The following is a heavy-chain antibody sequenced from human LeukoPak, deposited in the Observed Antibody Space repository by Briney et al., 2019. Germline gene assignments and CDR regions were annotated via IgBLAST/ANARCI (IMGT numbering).Heavy chain of an antibody. CDR2: INQDTLKK. J-gene: IGHJ4*02. Sequence: GGSLKLSCAGSGSSLSSDWMTWLRQPPGKGLEWVANINQDTLKKSYLDSVKGRFTISRDHGKNALYLQMNSLRVEDTAVYFCATSPNWNGVEFYFENWGPGTLVIVSS. V-gene: IGHV3-7*01. D-gene: IGHD1-1*01. CDR3: ATSPNWNGVEFYFEN. CDR1: GSSLSSDW.